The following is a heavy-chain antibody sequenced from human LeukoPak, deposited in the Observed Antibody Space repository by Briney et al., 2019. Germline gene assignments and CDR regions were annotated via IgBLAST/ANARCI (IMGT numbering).Heavy chain of an antibody. Sequence: GGSLRLSCAVSEFPFTNAWMSWVRQTPGKGLEWVGRIKSKADGGTTDYAAPVRGRFTISRDNSKNTLYLQMNSLRAEDTAVYYCARGASSSWYARGYYFDYWGQGTLVTVSS. CDR1: EFPFTNAW. D-gene: IGHD6-13*01. CDR2: IKSKADGGTT. J-gene: IGHJ4*02. CDR3: ARGASSSWYARGYYFDY. V-gene: IGHV3-15*01.